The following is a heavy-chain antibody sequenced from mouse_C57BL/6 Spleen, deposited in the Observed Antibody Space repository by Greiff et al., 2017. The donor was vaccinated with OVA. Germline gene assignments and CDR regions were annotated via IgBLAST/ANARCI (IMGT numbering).Heavy chain of an antibody. CDR2: ILPGSGST. CDR3: ARWSNFRYWYFDV. V-gene: IGHV1-9*01. J-gene: IGHJ1*03. CDR1: GYTFTGYW. Sequence: VKVVESGAELVKPGASVKLSCKATGYTFTGYWIEWVKQRPGHGLEWIGEILPGSGSTNYNEKFKGKATFTADTSDNTAYMQLSNLTTEDSAIYDCARWSNFRYWYFDVWGTGTTVTVSS. D-gene: IGHD2-5*01.